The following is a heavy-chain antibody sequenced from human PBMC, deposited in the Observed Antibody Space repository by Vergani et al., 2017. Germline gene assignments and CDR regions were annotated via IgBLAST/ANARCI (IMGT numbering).Heavy chain of an antibody. CDR1: NFFISSNAYY. CDR2: LHHNGAT. J-gene: IGHJ4*02. Sequence: QVQLKESGPGLVKPSETLSLTCTVSNFFISSNAYYWGWIRQPPGRGLEWIGSLHHNGATSHNPSLRSRVTMSVDTSKNQFSLSLNSVTAADTAIYYCARDERRPWGNSWARFEYWGLGIPVTVSS. D-gene: IGHD6-13*01. V-gene: IGHV4-38-2*02. CDR3: ARDERRPWGNSWARFEY.